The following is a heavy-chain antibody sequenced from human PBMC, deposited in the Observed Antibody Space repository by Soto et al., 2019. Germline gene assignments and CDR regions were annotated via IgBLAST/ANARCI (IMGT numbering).Heavy chain of an antibody. J-gene: IGHJ4*02. D-gene: IGHD3-3*01. Sequence: QITLNESGPPVVRPTEPLTLTCRFSGFSLTTCGVGVGWIRQSPGKAPEWLALIHWDDDKRYSASLKSRLTITKDTSKTQVVLTVSDLDPTDRATYYCAHRVLRTVFGLVTTTAIYFDFWGQGTPVAVSS. CDR1: GFSLTTCGVG. V-gene: IGHV2-5*02. CDR2: IHWDDDK. CDR3: AHRVLRTVFGLVTTTAIYFDF.